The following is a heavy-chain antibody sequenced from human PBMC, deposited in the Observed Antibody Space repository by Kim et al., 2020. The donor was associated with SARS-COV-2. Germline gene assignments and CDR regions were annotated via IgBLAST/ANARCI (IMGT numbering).Heavy chain of an antibody. J-gene: IGHJ6*02. CDR2: INHSGST. Sequence: SETLSLTCAVYGGSFSGYYWSWIRQPPGKGLEWIGEINHSGSTNYNPSLKSRVTISVDTSKNQFSLKLSSVTAADTAVYYCARGGYYGMDVWGQGTTVTV. CDR1: GGSFSGYY. V-gene: IGHV4-34*01. CDR3: ARGGYYGMDV.